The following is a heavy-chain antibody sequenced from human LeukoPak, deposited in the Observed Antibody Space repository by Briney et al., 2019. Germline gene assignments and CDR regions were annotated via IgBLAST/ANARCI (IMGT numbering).Heavy chain of an antibody. CDR1: GMTFTNAW. D-gene: IGHD3-10*01. CDR3: TTDPVGIYDADY. V-gene: IGHV3-15*01. Sequence: GGSLRLSCSVSGMTFTNAWMSWVRQAPGKGLEWVARIKSKVRGGTSDYAAPVKGRFTISRDDSEKELYLQMNNLKSEDTALYYCTTDPVGIYDADYWGQGTLVTVSS. J-gene: IGHJ4*02. CDR2: IKSKVRGGTS.